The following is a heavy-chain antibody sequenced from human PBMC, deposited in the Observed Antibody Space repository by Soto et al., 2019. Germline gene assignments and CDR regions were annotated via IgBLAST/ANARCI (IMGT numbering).Heavy chain of an antibody. V-gene: IGHV4-59*08. CDR2: INYNGNT. CDR3: AGGGSIVVATRRLMDV. CDR1: GASTSSHY. D-gene: IGHD3-22*01. Sequence: SETLSLTCTVSGASTSSHYWSWIRQAPGKGLEWIANINYNGNTNYNPSLKSRVTISVDTSKNQFSLTVISVTAADTAVYYCAGGGSIVVATRRLMDVWGRGTTVTVSS. J-gene: IGHJ6*03.